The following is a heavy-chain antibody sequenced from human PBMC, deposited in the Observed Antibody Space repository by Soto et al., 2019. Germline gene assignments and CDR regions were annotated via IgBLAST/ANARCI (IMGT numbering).Heavy chain of an antibody. V-gene: IGHV1-2*04. CDR3: ARNTAMARWAGMDV. Sequence: ASVKVSCKASGYTFTGYYMHWVRQAPGQGLEWMGWINPNSGGTNYAQKFQGWVTMTRDTSISTAYMELSRLRSDDTAVYYCARNTAMARWAGMDVWGQGTTVTVSS. D-gene: IGHD5-18*01. CDR1: GYTFTGYY. J-gene: IGHJ6*02. CDR2: INPNSGGT.